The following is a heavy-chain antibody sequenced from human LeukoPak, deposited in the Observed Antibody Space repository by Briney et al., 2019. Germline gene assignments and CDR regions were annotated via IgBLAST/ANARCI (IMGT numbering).Heavy chain of an antibody. V-gene: IGHV5-51*01. CDR1: GYSFTSYW. CDR2: IFPGDSDT. D-gene: IGHD5/OR15-5a*01. Sequence: GESLKISCKGSGYSFTSYWIGWVRQMPGKGPEWMGAIFPGDSDTRYSPSFQGHVTISADRSISTAYLQWSSLKASDTAMYYCARVSRNYYYYIDVWGKGTTVTVSS. J-gene: IGHJ6*03. CDR3: ARVSRNYYYYIDV.